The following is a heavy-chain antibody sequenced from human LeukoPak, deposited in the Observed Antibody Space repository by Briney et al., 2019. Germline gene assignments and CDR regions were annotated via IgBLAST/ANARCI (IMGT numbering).Heavy chain of an antibody. V-gene: IGHV3-9*01. CDR2: ISWNSDNI. J-gene: IGHJ6*02. Sequence: PGGSLRLSCAASGFSFDDYAMHWVRQAPGKGLEWVSGISWNSDNIGYADSVKGRFTISRDNAKNSLYLQMNSLRAEDTALYYCAKALNYNYNAMDVWGQGTTVTVSS. CDR1: GFSFDDYA. CDR3: AKALNYNYNAMDV.